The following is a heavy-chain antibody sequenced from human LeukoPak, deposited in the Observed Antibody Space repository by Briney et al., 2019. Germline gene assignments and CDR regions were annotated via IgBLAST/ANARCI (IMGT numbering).Heavy chain of an antibody. CDR2: IYYSGTT. CDR3: AREAYSSGFWGFDY. Sequence: SETLSLTCTVSGGSISSYYWSWIRQPPGKGLEWIGYIYYSGTTNYNPSLKSRVTISVDTSKNQFSLKLSSVTAADTAVYYCAREAYSSGFWGFDYWGQGTLVTVSS. V-gene: IGHV4-59*01. CDR1: GGSISSYY. J-gene: IGHJ4*02. D-gene: IGHD6-19*01.